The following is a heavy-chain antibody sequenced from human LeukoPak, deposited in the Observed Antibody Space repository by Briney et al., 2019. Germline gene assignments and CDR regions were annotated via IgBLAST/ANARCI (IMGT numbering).Heavy chain of an antibody. CDR1: GYTFTNFA. CDR3: ARGQIPARLRELGVVTDRHYYMDV. D-gene: IGHD3-3*01. J-gene: IGHJ6*03. Sequence: ASVKVSCKASGYTFTNFAISWVRQALGQGLEWMGWINPYNGNTKYALKVQGRVTMTTDTSTSTAYMELRSLSPDDTAVFYCARGQIPARLRELGVVTDRHYYMDVWGKGTTVTVSS. CDR2: INPYNGNT. V-gene: IGHV1-18*01.